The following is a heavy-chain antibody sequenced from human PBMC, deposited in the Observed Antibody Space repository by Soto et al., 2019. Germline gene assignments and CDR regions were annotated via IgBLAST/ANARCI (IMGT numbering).Heavy chain of an antibody. J-gene: IGHJ6*02. CDR3: ARDLYYDILTGYSYSYYGMDV. CDR2: IYYSGST. D-gene: IGHD3-9*01. Sequence: ASETLSLTCTVSGGSISSGDYYWSWIRQPPGKGLEWIGYIYYSGSTYYNPSLKSRVTISVDTSKNQFSLKLSSVTAADTAVYYCARDLYYDILTGYSYSYYGMDVWGQGTTVTVSS. CDR1: GGSISSGDYY. V-gene: IGHV4-30-4*01.